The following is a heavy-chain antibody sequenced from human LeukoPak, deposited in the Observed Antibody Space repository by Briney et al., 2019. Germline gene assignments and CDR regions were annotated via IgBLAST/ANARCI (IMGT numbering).Heavy chain of an antibody. CDR1: GFTFNSYA. CDR2: ISYDGNIK. J-gene: IGHJ4*02. CDR3: ARDLSTYYCIDY. Sequence: GGSLRLSCAASGFTFNSYAIHWVRQAPGKGLEGVAFISYDGNIKYYADSVKGRFTISRDNSKNMVYLQMNSLRAEDTAVYHCARDLSTYYCIDYWGQGTLVTVSS. D-gene: IGHD2-15*01. V-gene: IGHV3-30-3*01.